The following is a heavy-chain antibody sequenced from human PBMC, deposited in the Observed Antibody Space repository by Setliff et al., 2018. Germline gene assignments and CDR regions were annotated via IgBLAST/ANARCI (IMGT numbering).Heavy chain of an antibody. CDR3: ARHGRYTGTYADAFDI. J-gene: IGHJ3*02. Sequence: SETLSLTCTVSGGSISSHGFYWGWIRQPPGEGLEWIGSFYFGENTHYNPSLKSRLTISVDTSKTQFSLQLSSVTATDTAVYYCARHGRYTGTYADAFDIWGQGTMVTVSS. V-gene: IGHV4-39*01. D-gene: IGHD1-26*01. CDR2: FYFGENT. CDR1: GGSISSHGFY.